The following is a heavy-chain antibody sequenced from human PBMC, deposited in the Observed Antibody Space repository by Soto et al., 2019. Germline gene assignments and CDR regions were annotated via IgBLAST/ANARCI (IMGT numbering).Heavy chain of an antibody. D-gene: IGHD6-6*01. CDR3: AKDRYSSSAYYYYGMDA. V-gene: IGHV3-9*01. J-gene: IGHJ6*02. CDR1: GFIFDDYA. CDR2: ISGNSGSL. Sequence: SGGSLRLSCAASGFIFDDYAMHWVRQAPGKGLEWVSVISGNSGSLGYADSVKGRFTISRDNAKNSLYLQMNSLRAEDTALYYCAKDRYSSSAYYYYGMDAWGQGTTVTDSS.